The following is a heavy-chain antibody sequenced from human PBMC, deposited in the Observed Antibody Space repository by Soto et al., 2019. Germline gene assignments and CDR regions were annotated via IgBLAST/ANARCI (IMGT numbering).Heavy chain of an antibody. CDR3: ATLLWFGTQVEL. CDR2: ISRSGTT. J-gene: IGHJ5*02. D-gene: IGHD3-10*01. CDR1: GGYFNDNY. Sequence: QVQLQQWGAGLLKPSETLSLSCAVYGGYFNDNYYTWFRQPPGKGLEWIGEISRSGTTKYIPSLRSRASISIGTSKTQVSLEVTSVTAADRAFYYWATLLWFGTQVELWGQGALVTVSS. V-gene: IGHV4-34*01.